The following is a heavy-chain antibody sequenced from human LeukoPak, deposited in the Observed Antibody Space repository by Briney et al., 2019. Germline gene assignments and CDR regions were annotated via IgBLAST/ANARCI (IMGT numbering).Heavy chain of an antibody. V-gene: IGHV4-61*02. J-gene: IGHJ4*02. CDR1: GGSISSGSYY. CDR3: ARGGNSGYFDY. D-gene: IGHD4-23*01. Sequence: SETLSLTCTVSGGSISSGSYYWSWIRQPAGKGLEWIGRIYTSGSTNYNPSLKSRVTISVDTSKNQFSLKLSSVTAADTAVYYCARGGNSGYFDYWGQGTLATVSS. CDR2: IYTSGST.